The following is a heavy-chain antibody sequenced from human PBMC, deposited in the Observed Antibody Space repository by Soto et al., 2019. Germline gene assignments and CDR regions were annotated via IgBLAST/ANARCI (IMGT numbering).Heavy chain of an antibody. CDR2: VSGSGGST. CDR3: ANRLNCSGGSCYLYWYFDL. Sequence: EVQLLESGGGLVQPGGSLRLSCAASGFTFSSYAMSWVRQAPGKWLEWVSAVSGSGGSTYYADSVKGRFTIPRDNSRNKLDLQMNRLRAEDTAVYYCANRLNCSGGSCYLYWYFDLWGRGTLVTVSS. J-gene: IGHJ2*01. CDR1: GFTFSSYA. V-gene: IGHV3-23*01. D-gene: IGHD2-15*01.